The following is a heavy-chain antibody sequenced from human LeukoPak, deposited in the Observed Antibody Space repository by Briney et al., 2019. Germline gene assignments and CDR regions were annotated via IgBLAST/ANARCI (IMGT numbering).Heavy chain of an antibody. CDR2: VYTSGTT. CDR1: GGSMSTYY. V-gene: IGHV4-4*07. CDR3: ARMYCSSTSCYSGV. D-gene: IGHD2-2*01. Sequence: SETLSLTCTVSGGSMSTYYWTWIRQPAGKGLELVGRVYTSGTTNYNPSLKSRVTMSVDTSKNQFSLKLRSVTAADTAVYYCARMYCSSTSCYSGVWGQGTLVTVSS. J-gene: IGHJ4*02.